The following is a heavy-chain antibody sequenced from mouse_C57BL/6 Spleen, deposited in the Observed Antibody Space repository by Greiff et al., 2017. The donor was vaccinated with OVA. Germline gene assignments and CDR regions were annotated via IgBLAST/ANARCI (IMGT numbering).Heavy chain of an antibody. Sequence: QVQLQQSGAELVRPGASVTLSCKASGYTFTDYEMHWVKQTPVHGLEWIGAIDPETGGTAYNQKFKGKAILTADKSSSTAYMELRSLTSEDSAVYYCTRGNYDYDKAWCAYWGQGTLVTVSA. CDR1: GYTFTDYE. CDR3: TRGNYDYDKAWCAY. J-gene: IGHJ3*01. V-gene: IGHV1-15*01. D-gene: IGHD2-4*01. CDR2: IDPETGGT.